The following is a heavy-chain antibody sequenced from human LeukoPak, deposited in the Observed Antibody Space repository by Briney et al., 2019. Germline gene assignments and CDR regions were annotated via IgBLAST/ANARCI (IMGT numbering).Heavy chain of an antibody. Sequence: PGGSLRLSCAASGFTFSSYSMNWVRQAPGKGLEWVPSISSSSSYIYYADSVKGRFTISRDNAKNSLYLQMNSLRAEDTAVYYCARAQNWARPWYFDLWGRGTLVTVSS. V-gene: IGHV3-21*01. CDR1: GFTFSSYS. D-gene: IGHD7-27*01. CDR3: ARAQNWARPWYFDL. CDR2: ISSSSSYI. J-gene: IGHJ2*01.